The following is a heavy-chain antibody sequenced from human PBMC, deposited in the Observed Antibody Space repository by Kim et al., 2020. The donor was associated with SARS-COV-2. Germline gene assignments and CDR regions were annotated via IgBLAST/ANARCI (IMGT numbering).Heavy chain of an antibody. CDR3: AKNVHITSVTFLWYFDL. Sequence: GGSLRLSCAASRFTFSSSAMPWVRQAPGKGLEWVSTIFGNGNGKYSADSVKGRFVVSRDNSKNTLYLQMNNLRGDDTAIYYCAKNVHITSVTFLWYFDLWGRGSSVTVSS. V-gene: IGHV3-23*01. D-gene: IGHD2-2*01. CDR2: IFGNGNGK. CDR1: RFTFSSSA. J-gene: IGHJ2*01.